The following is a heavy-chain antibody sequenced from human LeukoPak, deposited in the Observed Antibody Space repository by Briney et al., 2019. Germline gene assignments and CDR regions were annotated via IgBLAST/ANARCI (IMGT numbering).Heavy chain of an antibody. CDR2: ISYDGSNK. Sequence: QPGRSLRLSCAASGFTFSSYAMHWVRQAPGKGLEWVAVISYDGSNKYYADSVKGRSTISRDNSKNTLYLQMNSLRAEDTAVYYCARDPCSSTSCYTGDYWGQGTLVTVSS. CDR1: GFTFSSYA. D-gene: IGHD2-2*02. J-gene: IGHJ4*02. CDR3: ARDPCSSTSCYTGDY. V-gene: IGHV3-30-3*01.